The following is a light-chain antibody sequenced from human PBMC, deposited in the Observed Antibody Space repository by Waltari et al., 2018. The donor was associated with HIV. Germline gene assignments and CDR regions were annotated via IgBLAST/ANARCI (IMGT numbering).Light chain of an antibody. J-gene: IGLJ3*02. CDR1: SSNIGNNF. CDR3: TSWDDSLSGWM. Sequence: ISCSGLSSNIGNNFVSWYQHLPGPTPKLPIYRNNQRPSGVPDRFSGSKSGTSASLAISGLRSEDEADYYCTSWDDSLSGWMFGGGTTLTVL. CDR2: RNN. V-gene: IGLV1-47*01.